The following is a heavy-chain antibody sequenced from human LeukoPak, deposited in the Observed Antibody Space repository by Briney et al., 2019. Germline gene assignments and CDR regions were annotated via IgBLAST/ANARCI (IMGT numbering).Heavy chain of an antibody. V-gene: IGHV3-33*01. D-gene: IGHD3-16*02. CDR2: IWYDGRNK. CDR1: GFTFSSYG. Sequence: GGSLRLSCAASGFTFSSYGMHWVRQAPGKGLEWVAVIWYDGRNKFYADSLKGRFTISRDNSKNTLYLQMNSLRAQDTAVYYCARVNRGDAFDIWGQGTLVTVSS. J-gene: IGHJ3*02. CDR3: ARVNRGDAFDI.